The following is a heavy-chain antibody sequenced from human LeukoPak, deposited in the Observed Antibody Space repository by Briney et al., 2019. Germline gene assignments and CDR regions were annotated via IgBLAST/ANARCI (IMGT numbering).Heavy chain of an antibody. Sequence: GGSLRLSCAASGFTFSSYGMHWVRQAPGKGLEWVAFIRYDGSNKYYADSVKGRFTISRDNSKNTLYLQMNSLRAEDTAVYYCAKEDGDSYGIYYYYYMDVWGKGTTVTVSS. V-gene: IGHV3-30*02. D-gene: IGHD5-18*01. CDR3: AKEDGDSYGIYYYYYMDV. CDR2: IRYDGSNK. J-gene: IGHJ6*03. CDR1: GFTFSSYG.